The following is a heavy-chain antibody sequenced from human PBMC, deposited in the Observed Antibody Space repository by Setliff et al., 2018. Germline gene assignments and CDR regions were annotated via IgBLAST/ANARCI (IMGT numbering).Heavy chain of an antibody. Sequence: LRLSCAASGFTFSGYWMTWVRQAPGKGLEWVAAINPAGSEKYYVNYLKGRFTISRDNAKNSLYLQMNSLRAEDTAVYCCARSVIGYYYYYGMDVWGQGTLVTVS. D-gene: IGHD3-10*01. CDR2: INPAGSEK. V-gene: IGHV3-7*01. CDR3: ARSVIGYYYYYGMDV. CDR1: GFTFSGYW. J-gene: IGHJ6*02.